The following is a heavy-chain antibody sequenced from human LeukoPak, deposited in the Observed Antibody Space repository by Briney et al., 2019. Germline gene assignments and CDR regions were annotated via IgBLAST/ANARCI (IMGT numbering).Heavy chain of an antibody. CDR3: ARVVSSSWYYSDY. CDR1: GYSISSGYY. V-gene: IGHV4-38-2*01. D-gene: IGHD6-13*01. J-gene: IGHJ4*02. CDR2: IYHSGST. Sequence: SETLSLTCAVSGYSISSGYYWGWIRQPPGKGLEWIGSIYHSGSTYYNPSLKSRVTISVDTSKNQLSLRLSSVTAADTAVYYCARVVSSSWYYSDYWGQGTLVTVSS.